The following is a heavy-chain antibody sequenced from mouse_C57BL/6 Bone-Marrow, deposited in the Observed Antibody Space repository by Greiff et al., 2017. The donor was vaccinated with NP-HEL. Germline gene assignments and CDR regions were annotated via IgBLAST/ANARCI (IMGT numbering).Heavy chain of an antibody. CDR1: GFNIKDDY. D-gene: IGHD1-1*01. V-gene: IGHV14-4*01. CDR2: IDPENGDT. CDR3: TAFITTVVPFAY. Sequence: VQLKESGAELVRPGASVKLSCTASGFNIKDDYMHWVKQRPEQGLEWIGWIDPENGDTEYASKFQGKATITADTSSNTAYLQLSSLTSEDTAVYYCTAFITTVVPFAYWGQGTLVTVSA. J-gene: IGHJ3*01.